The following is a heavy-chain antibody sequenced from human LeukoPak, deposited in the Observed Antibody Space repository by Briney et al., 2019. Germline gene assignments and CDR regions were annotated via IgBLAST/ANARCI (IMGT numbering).Heavy chain of an antibody. CDR3: ARDVSMAY. Sequence: PGGSLRLSCAASGFTISSDYMGWVRQAPGKGLEWVSVIYTGGTAYYTDSLKGRFTVSRDNSKNTLYLQMDSLRVEDTAIYYCARDVSMAYWGQGTLVTVSS. V-gene: IGHV3-53*01. CDR1: GFTISSDY. J-gene: IGHJ4*02. D-gene: IGHD2-8*01. CDR2: IYTGGTA.